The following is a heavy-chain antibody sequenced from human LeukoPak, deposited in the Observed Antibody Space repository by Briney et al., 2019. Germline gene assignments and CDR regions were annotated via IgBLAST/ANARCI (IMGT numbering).Heavy chain of an antibody. D-gene: IGHD6-19*01. CDR2: IGYTGDST. J-gene: IGHJ4*02. V-gene: IGHV3-23*01. Sequence: GGSLRLSCAASGFTFSSYAMNWVRQAPGKGLEWVSGIGYTGDSTFYADSVKGRFTVSRDSSKNTLYLQMNSLRAEDTAVYYCAGSIAVAGGFDYWGQGTLVTVSS. CDR1: GFTFSSYA. CDR3: AGSIAVAGGFDY.